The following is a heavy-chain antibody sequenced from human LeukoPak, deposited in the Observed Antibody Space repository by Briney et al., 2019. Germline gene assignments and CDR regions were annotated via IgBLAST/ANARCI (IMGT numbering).Heavy chain of an antibody. J-gene: IGHJ4*02. D-gene: IGHD6-19*01. CDR3: ARGLYTNGWYYYDY. CDR1: GFTFSRFG. Sequence: GGSLRLSCAASGFTFSRFGMHWVRQAPGKGLEWVAVFSYNGINKDYAGSVKGRFTISRDNSKNTLPLQMDSLRAEDTAMYYCARGLYTNGWYYYDYWGQGTLVTVSS. CDR2: FSYNGINK. V-gene: IGHV3-33*05.